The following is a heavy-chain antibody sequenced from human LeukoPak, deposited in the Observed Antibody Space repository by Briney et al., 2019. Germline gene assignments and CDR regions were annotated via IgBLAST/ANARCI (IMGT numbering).Heavy chain of an antibody. Sequence: GASVKVSCKASGGSFSSYAINWVRQAPGQGPEWMGIINPSGGSTSYAQKFQGRVTMTTDTSTSTAYMELRSLRSDDTAVYYCARGPEPDYWGQGTLVTVSS. J-gene: IGHJ4*02. V-gene: IGHV1-46*01. CDR2: INPSGGST. D-gene: IGHD1-14*01. CDR3: ARGPEPDY. CDR1: GGSFSSYA.